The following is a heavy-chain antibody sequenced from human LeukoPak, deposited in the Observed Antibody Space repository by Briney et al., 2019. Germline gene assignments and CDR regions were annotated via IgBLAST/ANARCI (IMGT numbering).Heavy chain of an antibody. J-gene: IGHJ3*02. CDR2: IYHSGST. CDR1: GGSISSSNW. D-gene: IGHD3-10*01. Sequence: SGTLSLTCAVSGGSISSSNWWSWVRQPPGKGLEWIGEIYHSGSTNYNPSLKSRVTISVDKPKNQFSLKLSSVTAADTAVYYCARNVLLWFGELLQPAAFDIWGQGTMVTVSS. CDR3: ARNVLLWFGELLQPAAFDI. V-gene: IGHV4-4*02.